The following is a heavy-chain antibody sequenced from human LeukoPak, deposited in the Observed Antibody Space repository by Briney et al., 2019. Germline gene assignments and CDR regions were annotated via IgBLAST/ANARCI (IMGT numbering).Heavy chain of an antibody. CDR1: GGSISSSNW. CDR3: ARKVVVVTGNAFDI. CDR2: IYHSGST. Sequence: SETLSLTCAVSGGSISSSNWWSWVRPPPGKGLEWIGEIYHSGSTNYNPSLKSRVTISVDTSKNQFSLKLSSVTAADTAVYYCARKVVVVTGNAFDIWGQGTMVTVSS. V-gene: IGHV4-4*02. D-gene: IGHD2-21*02. J-gene: IGHJ3*02.